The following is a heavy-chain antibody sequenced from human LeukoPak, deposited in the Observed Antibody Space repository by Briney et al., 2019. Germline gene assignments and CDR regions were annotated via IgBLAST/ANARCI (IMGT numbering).Heavy chain of an antibody. CDR3: ARPDYYGSGRFDP. J-gene: IGHJ5*02. V-gene: IGHV3-74*01. D-gene: IGHD3-10*01. CDR1: GFTLSSYW. Sequence: GGSLRLSCAASGFTLSSYWMHWVRQAPGKGLVWISRINSDGSSTSYADSVKGRFTISRDNSKNTLYLQMNSLRAEDTAVYYCARPDYYGSGRFDPWGQGTLVTVSS. CDR2: INSDGSST.